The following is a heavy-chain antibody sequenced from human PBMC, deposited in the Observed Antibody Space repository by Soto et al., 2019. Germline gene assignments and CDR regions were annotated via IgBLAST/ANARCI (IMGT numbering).Heavy chain of an antibody. CDR3: ARGACSSASCYTGDY. CDR2: IYFTGST. J-gene: IGHJ4*02. CDR1: GGTIGSYY. Sequence: SETLSLLCTLSGGTIGSYYWSWIRQPPGKGLEWIAYIYFTGSTNYNPSLKSRVTISVDTSKNQFSLKLSSVTAADTAVYYCARGACSSASCYTGDYWGQGTLVTVSS. D-gene: IGHD2-2*02. V-gene: IGHV4-59*01.